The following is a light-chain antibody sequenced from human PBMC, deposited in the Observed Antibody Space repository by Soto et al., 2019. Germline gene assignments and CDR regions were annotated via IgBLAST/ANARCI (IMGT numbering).Light chain of an antibody. J-gene: IGKJ1*01. Sequence: EILMTQSPATLSLSPGERATLSCRASQTIDNTLAWYQRKPGQAPRLLIYGASNRATGITDRSSGXGSGXDFTLTISRLEPEDFAVYYCQQYGSSGTFGQGTKV. V-gene: IGKV3-20*01. CDR3: QQYGSSGT. CDR1: QTIDNT. CDR2: GAS.